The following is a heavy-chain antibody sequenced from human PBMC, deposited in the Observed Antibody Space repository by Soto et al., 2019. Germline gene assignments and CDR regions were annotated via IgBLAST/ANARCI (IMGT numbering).Heavy chain of an antibody. CDR1: GFTFSSYA. J-gene: IGHJ6*02. Sequence: GGSLRLSCAASGFTFSSYAMSWVRQAPGKGLEWVSAISGSGGSTYYADSVKGRFTISRDNSKNTLYLQMNSLRAEDTAVYYCAKDPYSSSQAGSYYYGMDVWGQGTTVTVYS. V-gene: IGHV3-23*01. CDR3: AKDPYSSSQAGSYYYGMDV. D-gene: IGHD6-13*01. CDR2: ISGSGGST.